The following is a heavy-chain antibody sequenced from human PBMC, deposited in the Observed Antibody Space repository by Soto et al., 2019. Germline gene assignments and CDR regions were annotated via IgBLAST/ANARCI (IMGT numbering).Heavy chain of an antibody. CDR2: ISGSGGST. J-gene: IGHJ4*02. CDR3: AKLPYYYDSSGYYTALDY. Sequence: GGSLRLSCAASGLTFSSYAMSWVRQAPGKGLEWVSAISGSGGSTYYADSVKGRFTISRDNSKNTLYLQMNSLRAEDTAVYYCAKLPYYYDSSGYYTALDYWGQGTLVTVSS. CDR1: GLTFSSYA. D-gene: IGHD3-22*01. V-gene: IGHV3-23*01.